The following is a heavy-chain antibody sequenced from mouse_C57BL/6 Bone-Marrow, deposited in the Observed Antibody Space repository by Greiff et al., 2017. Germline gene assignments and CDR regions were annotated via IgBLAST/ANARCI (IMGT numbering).Heavy chain of an antibody. V-gene: IGHV1-52*01. J-gene: IGHJ3*01. CDR1: GYTFTSYW. CDR3: ARGDSTVVAKGFAY. D-gene: IGHD1-1*01. Sequence: VMLSCKASGYTFTSYWMHWVKQRPIQGLEWIGNIDPSDSETHYNQKFKDKATLTVDKSSSTAYMQLSSLTSEDSAVYYCARGDSTVVAKGFAYWGQGTLVTVSA. CDR2: IDPSDSET.